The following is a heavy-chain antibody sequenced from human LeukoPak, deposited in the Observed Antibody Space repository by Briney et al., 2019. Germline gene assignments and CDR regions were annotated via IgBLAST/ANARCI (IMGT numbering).Heavy chain of an antibody. CDR1: GASISSWY. D-gene: IGHD6-19*01. Sequence: SETLSFTCTVSGASISSWYWSWIRQLPGKGLEWIGYIYGSGNTNYNPSLKSRVTMSIDTSKNQFSLMLTSVTAADTATYYCARETSLAGFASGLGFNYWGQGILVTVSS. CDR3: ARETSLAGFASGLGFNY. V-gene: IGHV4-59*01. J-gene: IGHJ4*02. CDR2: IYGSGNT.